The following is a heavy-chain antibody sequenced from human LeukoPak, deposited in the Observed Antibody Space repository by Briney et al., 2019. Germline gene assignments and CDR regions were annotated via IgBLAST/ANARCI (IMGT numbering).Heavy chain of an antibody. CDR3: ARGDYYYMDV. CDR1: GGSISSYY. D-gene: IGHD3-10*01. V-gene: IGHV4-4*07. J-gene: IGHJ6*03. CDR2: IYTSGST. Sequence: SGTLSLTCTVSGGSISSYYWSWIRQPAGKGLEWIGRIYTSGSTNYNPSLKSRVTISVDKSKNQFSLKLSSVTAADTAVYYCARGDYYYMDVWGKGTTVTVSS.